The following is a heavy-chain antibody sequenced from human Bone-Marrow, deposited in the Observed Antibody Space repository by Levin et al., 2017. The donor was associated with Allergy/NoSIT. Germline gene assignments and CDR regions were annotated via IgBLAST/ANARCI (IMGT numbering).Heavy chain of an antibody. CDR1: GGTFSSYA. V-gene: IGHV1-69*06. Sequence: PVASVKVSCKASGGTFSSYAISWVRQAPGQGLEWMGGIIPIFGTANYAQKFQGRVTITADKSTSTAYMELSSLRSEDTAVYNCARDLYYDYIWGSYRNPTHDAFDIWGQGTMVTVSS. CDR2: IIPIFGTA. J-gene: IGHJ3*02. CDR3: ARDLYYDYIWGSYRNPTHDAFDI. D-gene: IGHD3-16*02.